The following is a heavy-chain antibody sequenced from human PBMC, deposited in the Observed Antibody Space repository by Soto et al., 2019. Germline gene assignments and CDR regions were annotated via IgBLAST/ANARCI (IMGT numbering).Heavy chain of an antibody. D-gene: IGHD1-26*01. J-gene: IGHJ4*02. Sequence: GESLKISWKASGYSFTIYWIGWVRQMPGKGLEWMGIIYPGDSDTIYSPSFQGQVTISADKSISTAYLQWNSLKASDTAMYYCARPPYSASYYYFDQWGQGTPVTV. V-gene: IGHV5-51*01. CDR2: IYPGDSDT. CDR3: ARPPYSASYYYFDQ. CDR1: GYSFTIYW.